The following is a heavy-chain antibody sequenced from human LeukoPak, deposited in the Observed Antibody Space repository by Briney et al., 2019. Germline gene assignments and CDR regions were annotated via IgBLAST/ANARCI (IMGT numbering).Heavy chain of an antibody. CDR3: ARAAFGVVITYWYFDL. CDR1: GLTFNIAW. D-gene: IGHD3-3*01. J-gene: IGHJ2*01. CDR2: FTSATGYI. Sequence: GGSLRLSCAVSGLTFNIAWMSWVRQAPGKGLEWVSSFTSATGYIYYADSVKGRFTISRDNAKNSLYLQMNSLRAEDTAVYYCARAAFGVVITYWYFDLWGRGTLVTVSS. V-gene: IGHV3-21*01.